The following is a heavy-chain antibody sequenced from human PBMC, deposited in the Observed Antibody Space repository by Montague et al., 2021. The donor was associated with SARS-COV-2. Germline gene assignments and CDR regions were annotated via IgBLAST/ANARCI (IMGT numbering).Heavy chain of an antibody. V-gene: IGHV4-39*01. CDR2: VYYSGST. J-gene: IGHJ5*02. Sequence: SETLSLTCSVSGDSIRSSGYYWGWIRRPPGKGLEWIGTVYYSGSTNYNPSLKSRVTMLVDTSKNQFSLELRSVTAADTAVYYCARLGFVELWLNLGWFDPWGQGTLVTVSS. CDR1: GDSIRSSGYY. CDR3: ARLGFVELWLNLGWFDP. D-gene: IGHD3-16*02.